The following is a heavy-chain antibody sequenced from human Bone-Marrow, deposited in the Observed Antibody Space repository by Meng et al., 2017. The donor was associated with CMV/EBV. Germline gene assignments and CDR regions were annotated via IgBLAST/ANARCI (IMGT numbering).Heavy chain of an antibody. J-gene: IGHJ4*02. CDR1: GYSISSGYY. Sequence: SETLSLTCTVSGYSISSGYYWGWIRQPPGKGLEWIGSIYHSGSTYYNPSLKSRVTISVDTSKNQFSLKLSSVTAADTAVYYCASCSSSWLGTFDYWGQGTLVTV. D-gene: IGHD6-13*01. CDR3: ASCSSSWLGTFDY. CDR2: IYHSGST. V-gene: IGHV4-38-2*02.